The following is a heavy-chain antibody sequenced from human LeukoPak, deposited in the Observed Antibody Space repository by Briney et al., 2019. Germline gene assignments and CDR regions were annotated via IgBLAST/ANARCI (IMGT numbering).Heavy chain of an antibody. J-gene: IGHJ4*02. Sequence: GASVKVSCKASGYTFTSYGTSWVRQAPGQGLEWMGWISAYNGNTNNAQKLQGRVTMTTDTSTSTAYMELRSLRSDDTAVYYCARVGAYCSGGSCYLDYWGQGTLVTVSS. CDR1: GYTFTSYG. D-gene: IGHD2-15*01. CDR3: ARVGAYCSGGSCYLDY. CDR2: ISAYNGNT. V-gene: IGHV1-18*01.